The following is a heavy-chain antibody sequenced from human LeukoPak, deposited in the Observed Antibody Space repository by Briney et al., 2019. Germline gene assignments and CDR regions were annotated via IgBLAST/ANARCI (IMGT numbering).Heavy chain of an antibody. CDR1: GVSISSSNSY. D-gene: IGHD1-26*01. CDR2: IYYSGNT. V-gene: IGHV4-39*02. Sequence: SETLSLTCTVSGVSISSSNSYWGWIRQPPGKGLEWIGSIYYSGNTYYNASLKSQVSISIDTSKNQFSLRLTSVTAADTAVYYCARERGSYLDYWGQGTLVTVSS. J-gene: IGHJ4*02. CDR3: ARERGSYLDY.